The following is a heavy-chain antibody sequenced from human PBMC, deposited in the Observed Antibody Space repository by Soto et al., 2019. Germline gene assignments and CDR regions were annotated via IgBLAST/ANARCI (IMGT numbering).Heavy chain of an antibody. V-gene: IGHV1-18*01. CDR1: GYTFTSYG. CDR2: ISAYNYNT. Sequence: QVQLVQSGAEVKKPGASVKVSCKASGYTFTSYGLSWVRQAPGQGLEWMGRISAYNYNTNYAQKLQGRVTTTTDTSTSTACMGLRSLRSDDTAVYYCARVVGALGHWFDPWGQGTLVTVSS. CDR3: ARVVGALGHWFDP. J-gene: IGHJ5*02. D-gene: IGHD1-26*01.